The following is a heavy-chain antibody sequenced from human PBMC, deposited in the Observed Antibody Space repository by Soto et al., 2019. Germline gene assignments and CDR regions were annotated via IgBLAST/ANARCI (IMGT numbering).Heavy chain of an antibody. V-gene: IGHV3-21*01. CDR2: IKVGSSRI. D-gene: IGHD3-16*01. J-gene: IGHJ1*01. CDR3: VRSPKIGVRGAF. CDR1: GFDFSAYN. Sequence: GGSLRLSCIGSGFDFSAYNMNWVRQAPGKGLEWVSSIKVGSSRIYQPDSMKGRFTISRDDARNSVYLQINSLRAEDTALYFCVRSPKIGVRGAFWGRGTQVTVSS.